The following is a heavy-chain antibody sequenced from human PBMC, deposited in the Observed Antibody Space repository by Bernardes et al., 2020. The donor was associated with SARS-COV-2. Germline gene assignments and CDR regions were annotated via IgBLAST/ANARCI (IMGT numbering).Heavy chain of an antibody. CDR1: GFTFSSYW. CDR2: IKQDGSEK. CDR3: ACPGGYGSVDY. D-gene: IGHD3-10*01. V-gene: IGHV3-7*03. J-gene: IGHJ4*02. Sequence: GGSLRLSCAASGFTFSSYWMSWVRQAPGKGLEWVANIKQDGSEKYYVDSVKGRFTISRDNAKNSLYLQMNSLRVEDTAVYYCACPGGYGSVDYWGRGTLVTVSS.